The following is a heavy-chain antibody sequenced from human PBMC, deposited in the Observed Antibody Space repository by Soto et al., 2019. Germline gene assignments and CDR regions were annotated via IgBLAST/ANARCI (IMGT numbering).Heavy chain of an antibody. CDR3: ARDPPPGASTTRYYMDV. Sequence: GGSLRLSCAASGFTFSSYGMHWVRQAPGKGLEWVAVIWYDGSNKYYADSVKGRFTISRDNSKNTLYLQMNSLRAEDTAVYYCARDPPPGASTTRYYMDVWGKGTTVTVSS. D-gene: IGHD1-26*01. CDR1: GFTFSSYG. CDR2: IWYDGSNK. V-gene: IGHV3-33*01. J-gene: IGHJ6*03.